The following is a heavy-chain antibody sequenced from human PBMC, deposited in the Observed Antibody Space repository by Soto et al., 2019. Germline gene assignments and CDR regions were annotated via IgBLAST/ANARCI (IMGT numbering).Heavy chain of an antibody. CDR2: ISGSGAGT. Sequence: GGSLRLSCAASGFTFSSYAMNWVRQAPGKGLEWVSAISGSGAGTYFADSVKGRFTISRDTSENKLYLQMNSLRAEDTAVYFCARDHGDGYPDYHFDYWGQGTLVTVSS. CDR3: ARDHGDGYPDYHFDY. CDR1: GFTFSSYA. J-gene: IGHJ4*02. V-gene: IGHV3-23*01. D-gene: IGHD5-12*01.